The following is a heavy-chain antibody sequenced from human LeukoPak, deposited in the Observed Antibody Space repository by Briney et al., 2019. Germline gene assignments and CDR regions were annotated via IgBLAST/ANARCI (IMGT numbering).Heavy chain of an antibody. CDR2: IYTSGST. CDR3: ARLIADSSAFAPVSPYWYFDL. CDR1: GGSISSYY. Sequence: PSETLSLTCTVSGGSISSYYWSWIRQPAGKGLEWIGRIYTSGSTNYNPSLKSRVTMSLDTSKNHFSLKLTSVTAADTAVYYCARLIADSSAFAPVSPYWYFDLWGRGTLVTVSS. J-gene: IGHJ2*01. V-gene: IGHV4-4*07. D-gene: IGHD3-22*01.